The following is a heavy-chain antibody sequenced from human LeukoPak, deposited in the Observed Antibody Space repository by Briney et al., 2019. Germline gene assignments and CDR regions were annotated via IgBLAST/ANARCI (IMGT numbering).Heavy chain of an antibody. Sequence: GGSLRLSCAASGFTFSDYDMSWIRQAPGKGLEWVSHISSSGYSVFYADSVKGRFTISRDNAKNSLYLQMNSPRAEDTAVYYCARVTSEDAFDIWGQGTMVTVSS. CDR1: GFTFSDYD. CDR3: ARVTSEDAFDI. J-gene: IGHJ3*02. CDR2: ISSSGYSV. V-gene: IGHV3-11*01.